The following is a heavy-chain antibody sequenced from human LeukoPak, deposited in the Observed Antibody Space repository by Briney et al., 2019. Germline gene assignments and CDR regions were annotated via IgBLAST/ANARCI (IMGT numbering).Heavy chain of an antibody. V-gene: IGHV1-2*02. CDR2: VNPKSGGT. J-gene: IGHJ4*02. Sequence: SVKVSCKPSRYTSTDDYLHWVRHAAGQRLGWMGWVNPKSGGTNYAQKFQGRVTMTRDTSISTAYMELSRLRSDDAAVYYCARDGMITFGGVIAPPDYWGQGTLVTVSS. CDR3: ARDGMITFGGVIAPPDY. CDR1: RYTSTDDY. D-gene: IGHD3-16*02.